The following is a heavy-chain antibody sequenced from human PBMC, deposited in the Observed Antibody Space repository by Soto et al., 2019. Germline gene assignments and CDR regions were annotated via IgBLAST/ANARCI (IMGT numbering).Heavy chain of an antibody. CDR2: IYYSGST. V-gene: IGHV4-39*01. Sequence: SETLSLTCTVSGGSISSSSYYWGWIRQPPGKGLEWIGSIYYSGSTYYNPSLKSRVTISVDTSKNQFSLKLSSVTAADTAVYYCARQGWNNLPLLTYYFDYWGQGTLVTVSS. D-gene: IGHD1-1*01. CDR3: ARQGWNNLPLLTYYFDY. CDR1: GGSISSSSYY. J-gene: IGHJ4*02.